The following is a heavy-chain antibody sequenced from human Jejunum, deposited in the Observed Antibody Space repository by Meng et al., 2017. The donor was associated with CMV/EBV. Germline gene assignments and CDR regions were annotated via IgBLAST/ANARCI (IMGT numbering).Heavy chain of an antibody. Sequence: QVRLQEPGPGRLNPSESRSLPCTVSGGSISNHYWSWIRQSAGKGLEWIGRFYSSDTYNYHPSLNSRLTMSLDTSKNQFSLNLSSVTAADTAIYYCARGPGASTREGFDYWGLGTLVTVSS. V-gene: IGHV4-4*07. J-gene: IGHJ4*02. CDR1: GGSISNHY. D-gene: IGHD1-26*01. CDR2: FYSSDTY. CDR3: ARGPGASTREGFDY.